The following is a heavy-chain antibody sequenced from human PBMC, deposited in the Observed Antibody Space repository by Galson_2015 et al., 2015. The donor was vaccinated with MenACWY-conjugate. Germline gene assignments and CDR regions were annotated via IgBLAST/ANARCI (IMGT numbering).Heavy chain of an antibody. CDR2: IYHNGFT. V-gene: IGHV4-30-2*01. D-gene: IGHD3-10*01. CDR1: GGYY. CDR3: AREGEGSWYFDL. J-gene: IGHJ2*01. Sequence: GGYYWGWIRQPPGKGLEWIGYIYHNGFTYYNPSLKSRVTISVDRSKNQFSLKLTSVTAADTAVYYCAREGEGSWYFDLWGRGTLVTVSS.